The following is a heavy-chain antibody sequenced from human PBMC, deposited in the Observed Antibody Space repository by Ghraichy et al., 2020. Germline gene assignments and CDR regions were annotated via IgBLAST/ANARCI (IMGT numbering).Heavy chain of an antibody. D-gene: IGHD2-15*01. V-gene: IGHV1-8*01. CDR1: GYTFTSYD. CDR3: ARGRSDIVNLKN. J-gene: IGHJ4*02. Sequence: ASVKVSCKASGYTFTSYDINWVRQATGQGLEWMGWMNPNSGNTGYAQKFQGRVTMTRNTSISTAYMELSSLRSEDTAVYYCARGRSDIVNLKNWGQGTLVTVSS. CDR2: MNPNSGNT.